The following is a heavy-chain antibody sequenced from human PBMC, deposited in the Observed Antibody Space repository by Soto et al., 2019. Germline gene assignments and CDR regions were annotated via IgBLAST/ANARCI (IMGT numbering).Heavy chain of an antibody. CDR2: IYPGDSDT. J-gene: IGHJ5*02. Sequence: GESLKISCTGVGYSFTSYWIGWVRQMPGKGLEWMGIIYPGDSDTRYSPSFQGQVTISADKSITTAYLQRSSLKASDTAMYYCARGYCTTTICDPWFDPWGQGTLVTVS. CDR1: GYSFTSYW. CDR3: ARGYCTTTICDPWFDP. D-gene: IGHD2-2*01. V-gene: IGHV5-51*01.